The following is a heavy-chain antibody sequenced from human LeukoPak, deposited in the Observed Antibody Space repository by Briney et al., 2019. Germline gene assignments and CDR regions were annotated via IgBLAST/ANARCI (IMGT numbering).Heavy chain of an antibody. CDR2: ISGSGGST. J-gene: IGHJ1*01. Sequence: GGSLRLSCAASGFTFSSYGMSWVRQAPGKGLEWVSAISGSGGSTYYADSVKGRFTISRDNSKNTLYLQMNSLRAEDTAVYYCAKVFDEYYYDSTLRWAFQHWGQGTLVTVSS. D-gene: IGHD3-22*01. CDR1: GFTFSSYG. V-gene: IGHV3-23*01. CDR3: AKVFDEYYYDSTLRWAFQH.